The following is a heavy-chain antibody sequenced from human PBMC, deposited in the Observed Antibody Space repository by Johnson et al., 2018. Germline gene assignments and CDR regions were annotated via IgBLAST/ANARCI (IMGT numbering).Heavy chain of an antibody. CDR3: ARGAPSAFDI. J-gene: IGHJ3*02. CDR1: GFTFSSSA. V-gene: IGHV3-30-3*01. Sequence: QVQLVQSGGGVVQPGRSLRLSCAASGFTFSSSAMHWVRQAPGKGLEWVAVISYDGSNKYYADSVKGRFTISRDNSKNTLYLQMNSLRAEDTAVYYCARGAPSAFDIWGQGTMVTVSS. CDR2: ISYDGSNK.